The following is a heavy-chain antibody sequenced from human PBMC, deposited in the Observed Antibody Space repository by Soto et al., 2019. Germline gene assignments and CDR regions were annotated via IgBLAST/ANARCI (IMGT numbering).Heavy chain of an antibody. V-gene: IGHV4-30-2*01. CDR2: IYHSGST. CDR1: GGSISSGGYS. Sequence: SETLSPTCAVSGGSISSGGYSWSWIRQPPGKGLEWIGYIYHSGSTYYNPSLKSRVTILVDRSKNQFSLKLSSVTAADTAVYYCARVPDRWGQGTLVTVSS. J-gene: IGHJ5*02. D-gene: IGHD2-2*01. CDR3: ARVPDR.